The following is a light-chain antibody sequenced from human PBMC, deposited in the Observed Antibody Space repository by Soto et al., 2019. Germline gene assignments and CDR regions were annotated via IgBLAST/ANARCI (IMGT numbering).Light chain of an antibody. Sequence: IGMTQSPATLSISPGERATLSRRASQSLNRDLAWYQQKPGQSPRLLIFGASIRATGIPARFSGSGSGTEFTLTIGSLQSEDCAVYYCQQYNNWPGTFGQGTKVDI. J-gene: IGKJ1*01. V-gene: IGKV3-15*01. CDR2: GAS. CDR1: QSLNRD. CDR3: QQYNNWPGT.